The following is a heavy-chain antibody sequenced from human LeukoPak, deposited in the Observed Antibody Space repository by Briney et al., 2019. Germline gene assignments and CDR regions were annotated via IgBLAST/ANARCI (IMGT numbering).Heavy chain of an antibody. CDR1: GGSLTITNY. Sequence: SGTLSLTCGVSGGSLTITNYWTWVRQPPGKGLEWIGEVNLQGSTNYNPSLMGRVAISVVTSENHISLQLTSVTAADTAVYYCAREGGPYRPLDYSGQGTLVTVSS. J-gene: IGHJ4*02. V-gene: IGHV4-4*02. CDR2: VNLQGST. CDR3: AREGGPYRPLDY.